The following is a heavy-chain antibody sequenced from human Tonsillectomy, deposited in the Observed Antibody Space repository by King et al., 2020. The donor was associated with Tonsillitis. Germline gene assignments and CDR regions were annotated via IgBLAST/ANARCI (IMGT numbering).Heavy chain of an antibody. J-gene: IGHJ5*02. V-gene: IGHV4-61*02. CDR1: GGSISSGSYY. CDR2: IYSSGST. D-gene: IGHD2-2*01. CDR3: AGQRGRYCSSTSCRGWFDP. Sequence: VQLQESGPGLVKPSQTLSLTCTVSGGSISSGSYYWSWIRQPAGKGLEWIGRIYSSGSTNYNPSLKSRVTMSVDTSKNQVSLKLISVTAADTAVYYCAGQRGRYCSSTSCRGWFDPWGQGTLVTVSS.